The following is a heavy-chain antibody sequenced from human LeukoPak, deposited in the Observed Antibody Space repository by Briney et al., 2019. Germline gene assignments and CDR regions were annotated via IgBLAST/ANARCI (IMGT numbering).Heavy chain of an antibody. CDR3: ARASRLGELSLGY. V-gene: IGHV4-31*03. Sequence: SETLSLTCTVSGGSFSRGVYYWSWIPQHPEKALVGFIYISDRGRTYYNPSLMSRRTISVDTSKTQFSLRLISVTAADTAVYYCARASRLGELSLGYWGKGTLVTVS. CDR2: ISDRGRT. D-gene: IGHD3-16*02. CDR1: GGSFSRGVYY. J-gene: IGHJ4*02.